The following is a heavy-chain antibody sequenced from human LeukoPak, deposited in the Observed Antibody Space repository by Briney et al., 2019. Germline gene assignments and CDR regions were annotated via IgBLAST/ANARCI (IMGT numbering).Heavy chain of an antibody. Sequence: PSETLSLTCTVSGGSISSSSYYWGWIRQPPGKGLEWIGYIYYSGSTNYNPSLKSRVTISVDTSKNQFSLKLSSVTAADTAVYYCARYFKGPWGQGTLVTVSS. J-gene: IGHJ5*02. D-gene: IGHD3-9*01. CDR3: ARYFKGP. CDR2: IYYSGST. V-gene: IGHV4-61*05. CDR1: GGSISSSSYY.